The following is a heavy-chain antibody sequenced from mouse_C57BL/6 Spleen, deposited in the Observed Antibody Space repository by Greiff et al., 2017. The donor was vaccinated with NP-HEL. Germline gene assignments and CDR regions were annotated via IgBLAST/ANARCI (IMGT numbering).Heavy chain of an antibody. D-gene: IGHD4-1*02. CDR2: IDPSDSYT. CDR3: APTGTDYFDY. V-gene: IGHV1-59*01. J-gene: IGHJ2*01. CDR1: GYTFTSYW. Sequence: VQLQQPGAELVRPGTSVKLSCKASGYTFTSYWMHWVKQRPGQGLEWIGVIDPSDSYTNYNQKFKGKATLTVDTSSSTAYMQLSSLTSEDSAVYYCAPTGTDYFDYWGQGTTLTVSS.